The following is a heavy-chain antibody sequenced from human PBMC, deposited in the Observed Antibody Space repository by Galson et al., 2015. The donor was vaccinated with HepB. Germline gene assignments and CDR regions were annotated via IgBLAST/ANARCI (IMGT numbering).Heavy chain of an antibody. Sequence: SVKVSCKASGGTFSSYAISWVRQAPGQGLEWMGRIIPILGIANYAQKFQGRVTITADKSTSTAYMELSSLRSEDTAVYYCARGGSTTVTTEVWYFDLWGRGTLVTVSS. CDR3: ARGGSTTVTTEVWYFDL. CDR2: IIPILGIA. J-gene: IGHJ2*01. V-gene: IGHV1-69*04. CDR1: GGTFSSYA. D-gene: IGHD4-17*01.